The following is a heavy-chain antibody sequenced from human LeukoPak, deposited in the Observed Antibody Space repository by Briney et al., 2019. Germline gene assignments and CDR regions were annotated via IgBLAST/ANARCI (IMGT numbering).Heavy chain of an antibody. CDR2: VSYSGGT. CDR3: ARGGIGIAAAGTPLASYYYYYYGMDV. V-gene: IGHV4-59*01. CDR1: GDSISTYY. Sequence: SETLSLTCIVSGDSISTYYWSWVRQPPGKGLEWIGYVSYSGGTNYNPSLKSRVTISVDTSKNQFSLKLSSVTAADTAVYYCARGGIGIAAAGTPLASYYYYYYGMDVWGQGTTVTVSS. D-gene: IGHD6-13*01. J-gene: IGHJ6*02.